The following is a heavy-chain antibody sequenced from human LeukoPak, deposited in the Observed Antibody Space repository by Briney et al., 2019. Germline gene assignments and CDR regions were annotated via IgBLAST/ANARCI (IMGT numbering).Heavy chain of an antibody. CDR2: ITSSSSYI. CDR3: ARGARMSP. D-gene: IGHD2-8*01. Sequence: GGSLRLSCAASGFTFSSYNMNWVRQAPGKGLEWVSSITSSSSYIYYADSVKGRFTISRDNAKNSLFLQMNSLRAEDTAVYYCARGARMSPWGQGTLVTVSS. J-gene: IGHJ5*02. V-gene: IGHV3-21*01. CDR1: GFTFSSYN.